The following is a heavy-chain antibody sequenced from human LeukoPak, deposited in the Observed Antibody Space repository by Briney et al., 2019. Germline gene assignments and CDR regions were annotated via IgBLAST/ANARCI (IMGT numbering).Heavy chain of an antibody. CDR1: GGSISGYS. V-gene: IGHV4-59*01. Sequence: SETLSLTCTVSGGSISGYSWSWVRQPPGKGLEWIGYTHYSGSSNYNPSLKSRVTISVDTSKNQFSLKVSSVTAADTAVYYCARCGRNNRGYYYMEDWGKGTTVTVSS. CDR3: ARCGRNNRGYYYMED. D-gene: IGHD2/OR15-2a*01. J-gene: IGHJ6*03. CDR2: THYSGSS.